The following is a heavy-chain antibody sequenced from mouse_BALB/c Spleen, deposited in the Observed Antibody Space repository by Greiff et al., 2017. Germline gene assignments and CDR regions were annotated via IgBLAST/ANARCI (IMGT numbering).Heavy chain of an antibody. D-gene: IGHD2-4*01. CDR2: INPSTGYT. CDR3: ARSTMITVFDY. V-gene: IGHV1-7*01. J-gene: IGHJ2*01. CDR1: GYTFTSYW. Sequence: VQLQQSGAELAKPGASVKMSCKASGYTFTSYWMHWVKQRPGQGLEWIGYINPSTGYTEYNQKFKDKATLTADKSSSTAYMQLSSLTSEDSAVYYCARSTMITVFDYWGQGTTLTVSS.